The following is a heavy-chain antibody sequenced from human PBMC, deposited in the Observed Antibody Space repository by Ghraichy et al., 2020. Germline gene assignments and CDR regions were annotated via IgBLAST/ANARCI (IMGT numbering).Heavy chain of an antibody. V-gene: IGHV1-3*01. J-gene: IGHJ4*02. CDR2: INAGNGNT. CDR1: GYTFTSYA. D-gene: IGHD3-22*01. CDR3: ARDVRPYSSGLYDY. Sequence: ASVKVSCKASGYTFTSYAMHWVRQAPGQRLEWMGWINAGNGNTKYSQKFQGRVTITRDSSASTAYMELSSLRSEDTAVYYCARDVRPYSSGLYDYWGQGTLVTVSS.